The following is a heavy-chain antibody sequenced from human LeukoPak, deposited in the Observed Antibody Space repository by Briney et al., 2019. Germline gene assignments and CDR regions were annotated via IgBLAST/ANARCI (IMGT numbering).Heavy chain of an antibody. Sequence: GASVKVSCKASGYTFTNHPMHWVRQAPGQGLEWMGWINPNSGDTNYAQKFQGRVTMTRDTSISTAYMELSRLRSDDTAVYYCARGYNWNPFDYWGQGTLVTVSS. CDR2: INPNSGDT. D-gene: IGHD1-1*01. CDR3: ARGYNWNPFDY. J-gene: IGHJ4*02. V-gene: IGHV1-2*02. CDR1: GYTFTNHP.